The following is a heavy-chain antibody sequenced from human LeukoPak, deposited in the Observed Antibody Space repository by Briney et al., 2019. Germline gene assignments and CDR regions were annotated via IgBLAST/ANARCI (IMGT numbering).Heavy chain of an antibody. CDR2: ISGSGDST. CDR3: AKVRASSYFDSSGYTFDY. J-gene: IGHJ4*02. V-gene: IGHV3-23*01. D-gene: IGHD3-22*01. CDR1: GFTFSSYA. Sequence: GGSLRLSCAASGFTFSSYAMSWVRQAPGKGLEWVSAISGSGDSTYYADSVKGRFTISRDNSKNTLYLQMNSLRAEDTAVYYCAKVRASSYFDSSGYTFDYWGQGTLVTVSS.